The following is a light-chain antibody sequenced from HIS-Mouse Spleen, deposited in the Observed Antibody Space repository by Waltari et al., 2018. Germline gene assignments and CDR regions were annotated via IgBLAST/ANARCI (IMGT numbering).Light chain of an antibody. CDR3: SSYTSSSTWV. CDR2: EVS. J-gene: IGLJ3*02. CDR1: SSDVGGYNY. V-gene: IGLV2-14*01. Sequence: QSALTQPASVSGSPGQSITISCTGTSSDVGGYNYVSWYQQHPGKAPKHVIYEVSNRPSGVSNRFAGSKSGNTASLTISGLQAEDEADYYCSSYTSSSTWVFGGGTKLTVL.